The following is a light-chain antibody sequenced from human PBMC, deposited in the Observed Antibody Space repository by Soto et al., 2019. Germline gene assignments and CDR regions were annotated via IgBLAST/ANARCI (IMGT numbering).Light chain of an antibody. CDR1: SSDVGSYNL. CDR3: CSYAGSSTYV. CDR2: EGS. V-gene: IGLV2-23*01. J-gene: IGLJ1*01. Sequence: QSVLTQPASVSGSPGQSITISCTGTSSDVGSYNLVSWYQQHPGKAPQFMIYEGSKRPSGVSNRFSGSKSGNTASLTISGLQAEDEADYYCCSYAGSSTYVFGTGTKLTVL.